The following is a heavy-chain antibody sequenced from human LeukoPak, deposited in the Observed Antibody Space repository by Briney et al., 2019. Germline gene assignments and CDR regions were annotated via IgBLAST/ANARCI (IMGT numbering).Heavy chain of an antibody. V-gene: IGHV3-30-3*01. D-gene: IGHD3-16*02. Sequence: GRSLRLSCAASGFTFSSYAMHWVRQAPGKGLEWVAVISYDGSNKYYADSVKGRFTISRDNSKNTLYLQMNSLRAEDTAVYYCAGLARLGELSSFDYWGQGTLVTVSS. CDR3: AGLARLGELSSFDY. CDR1: GFTFSSYA. J-gene: IGHJ4*02. CDR2: ISYDGSNK.